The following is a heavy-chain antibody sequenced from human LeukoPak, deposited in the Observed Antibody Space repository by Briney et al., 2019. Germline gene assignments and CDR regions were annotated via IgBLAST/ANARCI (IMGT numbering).Heavy chain of an antibody. D-gene: IGHD3-10*01. CDR1: GFTFSRYA. Sequence: PGGSLRPSCAASGFTFSRYAMSWVRQAPGKGLEWVSDISDSGGSTYYADSVKGRFTISRDNSKNTLYLQMNNLRAGDTAVYYCAKSGVRGVTHFDYWGQGALVTVSS. CDR2: ISDSGGST. CDR3: AKSGVRGVTHFDY. J-gene: IGHJ4*02. V-gene: IGHV3-23*01.